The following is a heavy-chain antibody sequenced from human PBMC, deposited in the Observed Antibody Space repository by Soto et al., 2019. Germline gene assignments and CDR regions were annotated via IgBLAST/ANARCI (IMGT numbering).Heavy chain of an antibody. J-gene: IGHJ4*02. CDR3: AKEAGSGEYLDH. CDR1: GGSISSTGYF. V-gene: IGHV4-31*03. D-gene: IGHD1-26*01. Sequence: QVQLQESGPGLVKPSQTLSLTCTVSGGSISSTGYFWTWIRQHPGKGLEWIGYIFYSGSTFHNPSLKSRVTLSVDPSKNQFSLELSSVTAAGTAVYYRAKEAGSGEYLDHRGQGTLVTVSS. CDR2: IFYSGST.